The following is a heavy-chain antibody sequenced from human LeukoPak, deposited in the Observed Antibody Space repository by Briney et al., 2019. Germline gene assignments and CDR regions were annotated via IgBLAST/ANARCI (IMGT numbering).Heavy chain of an antibody. CDR3: AKVAAAVADTRTDY. CDR2: ITGSGGIT. J-gene: IGHJ4*02. D-gene: IGHD6-25*01. Sequence: GGSLRLSCAASGFTFSSYAMSWVRQAPGKGLEWVSTITGSGGITYYADSVKGRFTISRDNSKNTLYPQMDSLRAEDTAVYYCAKVAAAVADTRTDYWGQGTLVTVSS. CDR1: GFTFSSYA. V-gene: IGHV3-23*01.